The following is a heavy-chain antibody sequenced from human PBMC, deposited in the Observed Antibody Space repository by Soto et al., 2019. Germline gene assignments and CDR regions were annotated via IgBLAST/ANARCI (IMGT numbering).Heavy chain of an antibody. CDR1: GYTFSTYG. Sequence: ASVNVSCKASGYTFSTYGVSWVRQAPGQGLEWMGGITVSNGNTNYIDNLKGRVTMTTDTSTSTAYMELWRLRSDDTAVYYCARSYSYGSNWLDPWGQGTLVTVSS. CDR2: ITVSNGNT. CDR3: ARSYSYGSNWLDP. V-gene: IGHV1-18*04. D-gene: IGHD5-18*01. J-gene: IGHJ5*02.